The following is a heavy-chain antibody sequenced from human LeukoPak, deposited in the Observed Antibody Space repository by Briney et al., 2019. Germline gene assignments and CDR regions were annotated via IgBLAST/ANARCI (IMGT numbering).Heavy chain of an antibody. J-gene: IGHJ4*02. Sequence: AGGSLRLSCAASGFTFDDYAMSWVRQAPGKGLEWVSAISGSGGSTYYADSVKGRFTISRDNSKNTLYLQMNSLRAEDTAVYYCATTYGDSLSTPGYWGQGTLVTVSS. CDR1: GFTFDDYA. CDR2: ISGSGGST. D-gene: IGHD4-17*01. V-gene: IGHV3-23*01. CDR3: ATTYGDSLSTPGY.